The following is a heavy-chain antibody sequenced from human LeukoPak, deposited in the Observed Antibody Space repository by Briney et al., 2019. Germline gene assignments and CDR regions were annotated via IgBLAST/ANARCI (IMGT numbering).Heavy chain of an antibody. V-gene: IGHV1-2*02. CDR3: GRGIQSFDP. CDR2: INPKSGDT. Sequence: ASVMVSRKASGYTFIYYYIHWVRQAPGQGLEWMGWINPKSGDTNYAQKFQDRVTMTRDTSTSTGYMELRSLRSEDTAVYYCGRGIQSFDPWGQGTLVTVSS. CDR1: GYTFIYYY. J-gene: IGHJ5*02.